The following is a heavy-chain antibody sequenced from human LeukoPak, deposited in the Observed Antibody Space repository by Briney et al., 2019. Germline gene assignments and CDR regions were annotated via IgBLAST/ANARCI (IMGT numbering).Heavy chain of an antibody. V-gene: IGHV3-23*01. Sequence: PGGSLRLSCAASGFIFSNYAMSWVRQAPGKGLEWVSAITNSGGTTYYADSVKGRFTISRDNSKNTLYLQMNSLRAEDTAVYYCAKDDTVTTFDYWDQGTLVTVSS. CDR2: ITNSGGTT. D-gene: IGHD4-11*01. CDR3: AKDDTVTTFDY. J-gene: IGHJ4*02. CDR1: GFIFSNYA.